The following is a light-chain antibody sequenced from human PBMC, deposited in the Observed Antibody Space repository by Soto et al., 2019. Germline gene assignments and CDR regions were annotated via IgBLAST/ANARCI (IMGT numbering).Light chain of an antibody. J-gene: IGKJ1*01. CDR3: QQYNNWPRT. V-gene: IGKV3-15*01. Sequence: DRVMTQSPGTLSVSPGERATLSCRASQSVGSNLAWYQQKPGQAPRLLISGASNRATGVPARFSGSGSGTEFTLTIDSLQPEDFAVYYCQQYNNWPRTFGQGTRWISN. CDR1: QSVGSN. CDR2: GAS.